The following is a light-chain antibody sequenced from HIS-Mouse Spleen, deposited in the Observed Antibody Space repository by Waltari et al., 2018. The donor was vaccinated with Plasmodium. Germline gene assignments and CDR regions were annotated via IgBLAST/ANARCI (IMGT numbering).Light chain of an antibody. CDR3: CSYAGSYTLV. CDR2: DVS. J-gene: IGLJ3*02. V-gene: IGLV2-11*01. Sequence: QSALTQPRSVSGSPGQSVTISCTGTSSDVGGYNYVSWYQQHPGKAPKLMIYDVSKRPSGVLDRCSGSKSGNPASLTISGLQAEDEADYYCCSYAGSYTLVFGGGTKLTVL. CDR1: SSDVGGYNY.